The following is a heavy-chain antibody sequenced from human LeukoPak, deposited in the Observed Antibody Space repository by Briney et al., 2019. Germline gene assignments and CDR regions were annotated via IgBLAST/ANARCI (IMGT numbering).Heavy chain of an antibody. CDR2: IYYSGST. CDR3: ARGYGSGSAAFVY. V-gene: IGHV4-59*01. Sequence: SETLSLTCTVSGGSISSYYWSWIRQPPGKGLEWIGYIYYSGSTNYNPSLKSRVTISVDTSKNQFSLKLSSVTAADTAVYYCARGYGSGSAAFVYWGQGTLVTVSS. CDR1: GGSISSYY. D-gene: IGHD3-10*01. J-gene: IGHJ4*02.